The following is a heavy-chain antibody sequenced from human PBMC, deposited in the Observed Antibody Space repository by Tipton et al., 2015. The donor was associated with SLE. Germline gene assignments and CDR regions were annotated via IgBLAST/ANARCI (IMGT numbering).Heavy chain of an antibody. CDR2: ISGSGYST. J-gene: IGHJ3*02. CDR3: VKDGGDWDHDDFDI. Sequence: GSLRLSCTASGFTFSNYPMSWVRQAPGKGLEWVSAISGSGYSTYYADSVKGRLTISRDNSKNTLFLQMNSLRAEDTAVYYCVKDGGDWDHDDFDIWGQGTMVTVSS. V-gene: IGHV3-23*01. D-gene: IGHD2-21*01. CDR1: GFTFSNYP.